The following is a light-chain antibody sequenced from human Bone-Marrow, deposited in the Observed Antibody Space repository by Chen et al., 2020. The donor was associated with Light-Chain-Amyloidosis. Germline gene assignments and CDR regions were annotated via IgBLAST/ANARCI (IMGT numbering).Light chain of an antibody. CDR1: QDITDY. J-gene: IGKJ4*01. Sequence: DIQMTQSPSSLSASVGDRVTITCRESQDITDYLSWYQHKPGKAPKLLIYDASNLETVVPSRFSGSGSGTEFTVTISSLQPEDIASYYCQQYDKRPLTFGGGTKVEIK. CDR3: QQYDKRPLT. V-gene: IGKV1-33*01. CDR2: DAS.